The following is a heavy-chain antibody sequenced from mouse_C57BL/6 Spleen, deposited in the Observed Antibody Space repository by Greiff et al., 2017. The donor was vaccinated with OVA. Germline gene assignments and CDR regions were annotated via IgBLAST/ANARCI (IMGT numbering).Heavy chain of an antibody. D-gene: IGHD2-4*01. Sequence: VQLQESGAELVRPGSSVKLSCKASGYTFTSYWMHWVKQRPIQGLEWIGNIDPSDSETHYNQKFKDKATLTVDKSSSTAYMQLSSLTSEDSAVYYCARREDYEGYYAMDYWGQGTSVTVSS. J-gene: IGHJ4*01. V-gene: IGHV1-52*01. CDR2: IDPSDSET. CDR1: GYTFTSYW. CDR3: ARREDYEGYYAMDY.